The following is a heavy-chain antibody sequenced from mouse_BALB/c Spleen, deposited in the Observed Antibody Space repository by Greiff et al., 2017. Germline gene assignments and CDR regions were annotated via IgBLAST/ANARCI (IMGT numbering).Heavy chain of an antibody. CDR3: ARSPTVRAYFDV. Sequence: EVQVVESGGGLVQPGGSRKLSCAASGFTFSSFGMHWVRQAPEKGLEWVAYISSGSSTIYYADTVKGRFTISRDNPKNTLFLQMTSLRSEDTAMYYCARSPTVRAYFDVWGAGTTVTVSS. CDR1: GFTFSSFG. J-gene: IGHJ1*01. D-gene: IGHD1-1*01. V-gene: IGHV5-17*02. CDR2: ISSGSSTI.